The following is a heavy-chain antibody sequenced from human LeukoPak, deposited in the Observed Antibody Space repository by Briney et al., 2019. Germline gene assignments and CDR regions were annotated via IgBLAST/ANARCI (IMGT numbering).Heavy chain of an antibody. V-gene: IGHV3-30*04. Sequence: GSLRLSCSASGFTFSSYAMHWVRQAPGQGLGWVAVISYDGSNKYYADSVKGRFTISRDNSKNTLYLQMNSLRAEDTAVYYCAKDGWFYYYYYMDVWGKGTTVTVSS. CDR3: AKDGWFYYYYYMDV. J-gene: IGHJ6*03. CDR2: ISYDGSNK. D-gene: IGHD3-10*01. CDR1: GFTFSSYA.